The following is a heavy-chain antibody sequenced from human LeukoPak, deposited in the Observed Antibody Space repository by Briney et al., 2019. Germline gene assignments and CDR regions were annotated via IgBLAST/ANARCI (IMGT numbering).Heavy chain of an antibody. CDR1: GFTFSGAW. V-gene: IGHV3-66*04. J-gene: IGHJ5*02. CDR3: ARHDSWAGWFDP. CDR2: IYSGGTT. D-gene: IGHD3-22*01. Sequence: GGSLRLSCAASGFTFSGAWMNWVRQAPGKGLEWVSVIYSGGTTYSADSVKGRFTISRDNSKNTLYLQMNSLRAEDTAVYYCARHDSWAGWFDPWGQGTLVTVSS.